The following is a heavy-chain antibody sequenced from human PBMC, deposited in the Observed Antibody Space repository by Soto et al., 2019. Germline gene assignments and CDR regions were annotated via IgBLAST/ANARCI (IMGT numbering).Heavy chain of an antibody. D-gene: IGHD1-26*01. CDR3: ARDSGSTYAFDI. CDR1: GGSFSGYY. J-gene: IGHJ3*02. CDR2: INHSGST. Sequence: KPSETLSLTSAVYGGSFSGYYWSWIRQPPGKGLEWIGEINHSGSTNYNPSLKSRVTISVDTSKNQFSLKLSSVTAADTAVYYCARDSGSTYAFDIWGQGTMVTVSS. V-gene: IGHV4-34*01.